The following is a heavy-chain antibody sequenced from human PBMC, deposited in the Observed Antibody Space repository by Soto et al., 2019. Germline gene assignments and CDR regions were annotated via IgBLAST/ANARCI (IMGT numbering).Heavy chain of an antibody. V-gene: IGHV3-23*01. CDR1: GFTFSNYA. Sequence: EVQLLESGGGLVQPGGSLRLSCAASGFTFSNYAMSWVRQAPGKGLEWVSGLSDGGGSTFYADSVKGRFTISRDNAKNTLYLQMSSLRAEDTAVYYCARGRDWFDPWGQGTLVTVSS. CDR2: LSDGGGST. J-gene: IGHJ5*02. CDR3: ARGRDWFDP.